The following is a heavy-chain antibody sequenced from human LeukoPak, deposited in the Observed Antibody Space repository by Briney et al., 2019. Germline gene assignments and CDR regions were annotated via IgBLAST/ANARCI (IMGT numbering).Heavy chain of an antibody. CDR1: GFTFNNYG. CDR3: ATYSSLNRREFQF. V-gene: IGHV3-30*03. CDR2: ISNDGTDT. D-gene: IGHD3-22*01. Sequence: GGSLRLSCAASGFTFNNYGMQWVRQAPGKGLEWVAVISNDGTDTHYADSVKGRFTISRDNSKNTLYLQMNSLRAEDTAVYYCATYSSLNRREFQFWGQGTLLTVSS. J-gene: IGHJ1*01.